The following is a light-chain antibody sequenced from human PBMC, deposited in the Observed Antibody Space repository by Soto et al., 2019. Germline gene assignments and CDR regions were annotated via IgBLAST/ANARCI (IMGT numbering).Light chain of an antibody. CDR2: AAS. V-gene: IGKV1-39*01. CDR1: QSISSY. CDR3: PQSYSTRIT. J-gene: IGKJ5*01. Sequence: DIQMTQSPSSLSASVGERVTISCRASQSISSYLNWYQQKPGKAPKLLIYAASSLQSGVPSRFSGSGSGTDFTLTISSLQPEDFATYYCPQSYSTRITFGQGTRLEIK.